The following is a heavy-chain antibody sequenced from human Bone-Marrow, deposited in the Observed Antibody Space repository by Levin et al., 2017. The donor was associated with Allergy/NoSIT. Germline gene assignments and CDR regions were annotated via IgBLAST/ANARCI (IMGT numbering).Heavy chain of an antibody. CDR1: GFTFDDYA. CDR2: ISWNSGSI. D-gene: IGHD3-10*01. V-gene: IGHV3-9*01. CDR3: AKDITAGIRGSFDY. Sequence: LSLTCAASGFTFDDYAMHWVRQAPGKGLEWVSGISWNSGSIGYADSVKGRFTISRDNAKNSLYLQMNSLRAEDTALYYCAKDITAGIRGSFDYWGQGTLVTVSS. J-gene: IGHJ4*02.